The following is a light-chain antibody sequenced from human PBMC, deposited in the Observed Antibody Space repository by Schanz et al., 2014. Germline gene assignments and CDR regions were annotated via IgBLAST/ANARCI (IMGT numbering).Light chain of an antibody. Sequence: QSVLTQPPSVSAAPGQKVTISCSGSSSNIGNNYVSWYQQLPGTAPKLLIYDNNKRPSGIPDRFSGSKSATSATLGITGLQTGDEADYYCATWDSSLSAGVVFGGGTKLTVL. CDR1: SSNIGNNY. J-gene: IGLJ2*01. V-gene: IGLV1-51*01. CDR2: DNN. CDR3: ATWDSSLSAGVV.